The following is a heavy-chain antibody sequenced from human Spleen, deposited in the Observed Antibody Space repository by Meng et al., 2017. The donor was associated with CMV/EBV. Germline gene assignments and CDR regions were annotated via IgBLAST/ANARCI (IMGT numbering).Heavy chain of an antibody. CDR1: GFTFSSYW. CDR2: ISSSGDII. V-gene: IGHV3-48*04. D-gene: IGHD5/OR15-5a*01. CDR3: ARCKIYDFSFYGMDV. J-gene: IGHJ6*02. Sequence: GGSLRLSCAASGFTFSSYWMSWVRQAPGKGLEWISYISSSGDIILYADSVKGRFTISRDNAEKSLYLQMNSLRAEDTALYFCARCKIYDFSFYGMDVWGQGTTVTVSS.